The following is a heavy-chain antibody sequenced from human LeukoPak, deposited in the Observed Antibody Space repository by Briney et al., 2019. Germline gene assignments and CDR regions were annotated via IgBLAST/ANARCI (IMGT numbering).Heavy chain of an antibody. CDR2: ISAYNGNT. Sequence: GASVKVSCKASGYTFTGYYMHWVRQAPGQGLEWMGWISAYNGNTNYAQKLQGRVTMTTDTSTSTAYMELRSLRSDDTAVYYCARRAKTERGHSYGLDYWGQGTLVTVSP. CDR1: GYTFTGYY. D-gene: IGHD5-18*01. J-gene: IGHJ4*02. CDR3: ARRAKTERGHSYGLDY. V-gene: IGHV1-18*04.